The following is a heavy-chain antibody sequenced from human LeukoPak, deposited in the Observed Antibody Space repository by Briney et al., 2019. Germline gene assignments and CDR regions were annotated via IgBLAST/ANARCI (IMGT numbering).Heavy chain of an antibody. V-gene: IGHV3-23*01. CDR2: ISGSGGST. D-gene: IGHD1-26*01. CDR1: GFTFSSYA. CDR3: AKGWIPVGATISHAFDI. J-gene: IGHJ3*02. Sequence: PGGSLRLSCAASGFTFSSYAMSWVRQAPGKGLEWVSAISGSGGSTYYADSVKGRFTISRDNSKNTLYLQMNSLRAEDTAVYYCAKGWIPVGATISHAFDIWGQGTMVTVSS.